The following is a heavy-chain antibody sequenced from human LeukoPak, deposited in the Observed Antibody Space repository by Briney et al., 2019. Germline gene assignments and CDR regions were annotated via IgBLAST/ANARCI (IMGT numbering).Heavy chain of an antibody. J-gene: IGHJ5*02. CDR1: GGSISSSSYY. CDR3: ASDSGYSSSWYRWFDP. CDR2: IYYSGST. Sequence: SETLSLTCTVSGGSISSSSYYWGWIRQPPGKGLEWIGSIYYSGSTYYSPSLKSRVTISVDTSKNQFSLKLSSVTAADTAVYYGASDSGYSSSWYRWFDPWGQGTLVAVSS. V-gene: IGHV4-39*01. D-gene: IGHD6-13*01.